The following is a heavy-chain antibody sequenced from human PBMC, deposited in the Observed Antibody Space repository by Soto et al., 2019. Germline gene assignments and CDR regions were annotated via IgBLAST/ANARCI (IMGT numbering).Heavy chain of an antibody. CDR2: VSHSGRT. CDR1: GGSISPYS. V-gene: IGHV4-59*01. J-gene: IGHJ5*02. Sequence: QVHLVESGPGLVKPSETLSLTCTISGGSISPYSWTWIRQSPGKGLEWIGYVSHSGRTFYTPSLKSRLTMSLDTSRSQFSLRLKSVSAADTAVYYCARLLGGYGDYGGWFAPWGQGTLVTVSS. D-gene: IGHD4-17*01. CDR3: ARLLGGYGDYGGWFAP.